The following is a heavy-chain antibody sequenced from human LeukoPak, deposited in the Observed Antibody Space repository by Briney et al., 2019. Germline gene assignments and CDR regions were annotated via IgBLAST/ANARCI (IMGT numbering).Heavy chain of an antibody. CDR2: IYHSGST. CDR3: ARDRPGDYFDY. CDR1: GGSISSSNW. J-gene: IGHJ4*02. Sequence: SETLSLTCAVSGGSISSSNWWSWVRQPPGKGLEWIGEIYHSGSTNYNPSLKSRVTISVDTSKNQFSLKLSSVTAADTAVYYCARDRPGDYFDYWGQGTLVTVSS. D-gene: IGHD1-14*01. V-gene: IGHV4-4*02.